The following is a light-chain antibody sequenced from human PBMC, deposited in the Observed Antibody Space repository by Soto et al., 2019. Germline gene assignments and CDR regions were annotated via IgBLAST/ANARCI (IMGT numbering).Light chain of an antibody. CDR1: QSVSSSY. J-gene: IGKJ4*01. V-gene: IGKV3-20*01. CDR2: GAS. Sequence: EIVLTQSPGTLSLSPGERDTLSCRASQSVSSSYLAWYQQKPGQAPRLLIYGASSRATGIPDRFSGSGSGTDFTLTISRLEPEDFAVYYCQQYGSVLTFGGGTKVDIK. CDR3: QQYGSVLT.